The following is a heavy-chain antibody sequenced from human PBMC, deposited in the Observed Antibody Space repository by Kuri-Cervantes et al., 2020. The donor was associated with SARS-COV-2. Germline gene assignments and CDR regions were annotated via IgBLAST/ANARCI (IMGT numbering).Heavy chain of an antibody. V-gene: IGHV4-39*01. D-gene: IGHD2-2*03. CDR3: ARIMDIVVVPAAGYGMDV. CDR2: IYYSGST. CDR1: GGSISSSSYY. J-gene: IGHJ6*02. Sequence: GSLRLSCTVSGGSISSSSYYWGWIRQPPGKGLEWIGSIYYSGSTYYNPSLKSRVTISVDTSKNQFSLKLSSVTAADTAVYYCARIMDIVVVPAAGYGMDVWGQGTTVTFSS.